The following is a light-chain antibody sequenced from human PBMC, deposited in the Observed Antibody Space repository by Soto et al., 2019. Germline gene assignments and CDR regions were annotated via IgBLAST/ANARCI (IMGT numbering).Light chain of an antibody. CDR1: SSDVGSYNL. Sequence: QSALPQPASVSGSPGQSITISCTGTSSDVGSYNLVSWYQQHPGKAPKLMIYEVSKRPSGVSNRFSGSKSGNTASLTISGLQAEDEADYYCCSYAGSDYVFGTGTKVTVL. V-gene: IGLV2-23*02. CDR3: CSYAGSDYV. CDR2: EVS. J-gene: IGLJ1*01.